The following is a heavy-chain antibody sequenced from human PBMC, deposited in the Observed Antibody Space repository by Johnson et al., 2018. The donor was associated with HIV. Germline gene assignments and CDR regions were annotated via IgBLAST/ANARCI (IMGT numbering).Heavy chain of an antibody. V-gene: IGHV3-53*01. CDR2: IYSGGST. CDR1: GFTVSSNY. J-gene: IGHJ3*02. Sequence: VQLVESGGGLIQPGGSLRLSCAASGFTVSSNYMSWVRQAPGKGLEWVSVIYSGGSTYYADSVKGRFTISRDNPKNTLYLHMNSLRAEDTAVYYCARGLYSYGLGDAFDIWGQGTMVTVSS. CDR3: ARGLYSYGLGDAFDI. D-gene: IGHD5-18*01.